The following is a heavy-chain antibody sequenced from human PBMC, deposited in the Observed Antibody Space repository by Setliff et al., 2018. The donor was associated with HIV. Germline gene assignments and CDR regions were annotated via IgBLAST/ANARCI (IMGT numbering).Heavy chain of an antibody. J-gene: IGHJ4*02. Sequence: SETLSLTCTVSGGSINSSTYYWGWIRQPPGKGLEWIVTIYYSGSTYYNPSLKSRVTISVDTSKNQFSLKLNSVTAADTAVYYCAREQGRSYYDRSGFDYWGQGIPVTVSS. CDR3: AREQGRSYYDRSGFDY. V-gene: IGHV4-39*02. D-gene: IGHD3-22*01. CDR2: IYYSGST. CDR1: GGSINSSTYY.